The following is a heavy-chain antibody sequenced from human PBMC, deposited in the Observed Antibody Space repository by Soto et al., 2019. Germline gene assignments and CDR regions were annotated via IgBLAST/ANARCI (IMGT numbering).Heavy chain of an antibody. V-gene: IGHV1-18*01. Sequence: QVQLVQSGAEVKKPGASVKVSCKASGYSFTRYGISWVRPAPVQGLAWMGWISGYNANTNYPENLQGRVTMTTDTSTSTAYMEVSNLISADTAVYYCARMGDGPYYFYGLDVWGISTTVTVSS. CDR3: ARMGDGPYYFYGLDV. CDR2: ISGYNANT. CDR1: GYSFTRYG. J-gene: IGHJ6*04. D-gene: IGHD3-16*01.